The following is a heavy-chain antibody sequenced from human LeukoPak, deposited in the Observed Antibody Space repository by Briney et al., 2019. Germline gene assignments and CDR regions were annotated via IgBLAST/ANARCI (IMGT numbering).Heavy chain of an antibody. D-gene: IGHD3-3*01. CDR2: IIPIFGTA. J-gene: IGHJ6*03. V-gene: IGHV1-69*06. CDR1: GGTFSSYA. CDR3: ARDLKYYDFWSGLISNYYYYMDV. Sequence: SVKVSCKASGGTFSSYAISWVRQAPGQGLEWMGGIIPIFGTANYAQKFQGRVTITADKSTSTAYMELSSLRSEDTAVYYCARDLKYYDFWSGLISNYYYYMDVWGKGTTVTVSS.